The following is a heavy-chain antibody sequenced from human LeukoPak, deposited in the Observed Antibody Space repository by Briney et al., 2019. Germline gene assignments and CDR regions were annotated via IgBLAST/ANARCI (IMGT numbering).Heavy chain of an antibody. CDR1: GGCISSYY. V-gene: IGHV4-59*01. CDR3: ASGDSSSPWDY. D-gene: IGHD6-13*01. Sequence: SETLSLTCTVSGGCISSYYWSWIRQPPGKGLEWIGYIYYSGSTNYNPSLKSRVTISVDTSKNQFSLKLSSVTAADTAVYYCASGDSSSPWDYWGQGTLVTVSS. CDR2: IYYSGST. J-gene: IGHJ4*02.